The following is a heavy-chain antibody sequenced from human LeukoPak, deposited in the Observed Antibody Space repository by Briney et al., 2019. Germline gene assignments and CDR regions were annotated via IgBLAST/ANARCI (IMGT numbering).Heavy chain of an antibody. CDR2: INHSGST. CDR3: ARDKKGYCSSTSCSRGWFDP. D-gene: IGHD2-2*01. CDR1: GGSFSGYY. J-gene: IGHJ5*02. V-gene: IGHV4-34*01. Sequence: PSETLSLTCAVYGGSFSGYYWSWIRQPPGKGLEWIGEINHSGSTNYDPSLKSRVTISVDTSKNQFSLKLSSATAADTAVYYCARDKKGYCSSTSCSRGWFDPWGQGTLVTVSS.